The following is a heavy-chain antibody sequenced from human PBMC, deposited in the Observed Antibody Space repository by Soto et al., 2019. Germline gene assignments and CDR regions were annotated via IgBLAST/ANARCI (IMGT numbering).Heavy chain of an antibody. J-gene: IGHJ4*02. Sequence: LSLTCTVSGGSISSYYWSWIRQPAWKGLEWIGRIYTSGSTNYNPSLKSRVTMSVDTSKNQFSLKLSSVTAADTAVYYCARGRWYCTNGVCALYFDYWGQGTLVTVSS. CDR2: IYTSGST. CDR3: ARGRWYCTNGVCALYFDY. D-gene: IGHD2-8*01. V-gene: IGHV4-4*07. CDR1: GGSISSYY.